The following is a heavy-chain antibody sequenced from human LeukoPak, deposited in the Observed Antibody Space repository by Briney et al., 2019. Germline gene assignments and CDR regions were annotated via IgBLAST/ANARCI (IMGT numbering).Heavy chain of an antibody. CDR2: IIPIFGTA. CDR3: ARDPTVVTPRDGFDY. J-gene: IGHJ4*02. D-gene: IGHD4-23*01. CDR1: GGTFSSYA. V-gene: IGHV1-69*01. Sequence: SVKVSCKASGGTFSSYAISWVRQAPGQGLEWMGGIIPIFGTANYAQKFQGRVTVTADESTSTAYMELSSLRSEDTAVYYCARDPTVVTPRDGFDYWGQGTLVTVSS.